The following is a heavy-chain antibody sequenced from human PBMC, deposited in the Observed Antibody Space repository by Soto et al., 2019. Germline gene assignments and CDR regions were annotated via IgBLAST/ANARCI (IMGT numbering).Heavy chain of an antibody. J-gene: IGHJ4*02. V-gene: IGHV3-21*01. CDR1: GFTFSSYS. CDR2: ISSSSSYI. CDR3: ATTFTYGDYDGVDY. D-gene: IGHD4-17*01. Sequence: GGSLRLSCAASGFTFSSYSMNWVRQAPGKGLEWVSSISSSSSYIYYADSVKGRFTISRDNAKNSLYLQMNSLRAEDTAVHYCATTFTYGDYDGVDYWGQGTLVTVSS.